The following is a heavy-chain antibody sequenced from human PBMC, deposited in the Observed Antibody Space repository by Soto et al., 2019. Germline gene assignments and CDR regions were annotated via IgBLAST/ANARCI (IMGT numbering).Heavy chain of an antibody. J-gene: IGHJ5*02. D-gene: IGHD6-6*01. V-gene: IGHV4-59*01. CDR3: ARDRTSSPHNWFDP. CDR1: GGSISSYY. Sequence: NPSETLSLTCTVSGGSISSYYWSWIRQPPGKGLEWIRYIYYSGSTNYNPSLKSRVTISVDTSKNQFSLKLSSVTAADTAVYYCARDRTSSPHNWFDPWGQGTLVTVSS. CDR2: IYYSGST.